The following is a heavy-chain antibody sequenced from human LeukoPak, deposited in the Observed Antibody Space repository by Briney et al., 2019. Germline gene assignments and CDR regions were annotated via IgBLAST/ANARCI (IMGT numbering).Heavy chain of an antibody. CDR1: GGSFSGYY. V-gene: IGHV4-34*01. CDR2: INHSGST. Sequence: PSETLSLTCAVYGGSFSGYYWSWIRQPPGKGLEWIGEINHSGSTNYNPSLKSRVTISVDTSKNQFSLKLSSVTAADTAVYYCARREGRGSPRGSFDYWGQGTLVTVSS. J-gene: IGHJ4*02. CDR3: ARREGRGSPRGSFDY. D-gene: IGHD3-10*01.